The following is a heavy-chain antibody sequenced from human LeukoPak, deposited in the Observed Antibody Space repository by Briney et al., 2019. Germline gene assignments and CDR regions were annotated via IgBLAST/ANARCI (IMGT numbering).Heavy chain of an antibody. CDR2: IYYSGST. J-gene: IGHJ6*02. D-gene: IGHD4-17*01. CDR3: ASYDYGDYYGMDV. CDR1: GGSISSGDYY. V-gene: IGHV4-30-4*01. Sequence: PSETLSLTCTVSGGSISSGDYYWSWIRQPPGKGLEWIGYIYYSGSTYYNPFLKSRVTISVDTSKNQFSLKLSSVTAADTAVYYCASYDYGDYYGMDVWGQGTTVTVSS.